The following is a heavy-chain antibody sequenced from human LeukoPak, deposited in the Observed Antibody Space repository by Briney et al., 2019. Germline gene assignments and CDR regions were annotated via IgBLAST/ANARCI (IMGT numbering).Heavy chain of an antibody. J-gene: IGHJ4*02. D-gene: IGHD3-22*01. V-gene: IGHV1-2*02. CDR3: AGSLRALSGYQLY. Sequence: GASVKVSCKASGYTFTGYYMHWVRQAPGQGLEWMGWINPNSGGTNYAQKFQGRVTMTRDTSISTAYMELSRLRSDDTAVCYCAGSLRALSGYQLYWGQGTLVTVSS. CDR1: GYTFTGYY. CDR2: INPNSGGT.